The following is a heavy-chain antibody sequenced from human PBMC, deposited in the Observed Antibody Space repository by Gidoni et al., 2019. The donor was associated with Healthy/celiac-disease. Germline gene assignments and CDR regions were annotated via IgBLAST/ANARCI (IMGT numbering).Heavy chain of an antibody. D-gene: IGHD1-26*01. CDR2: INHSGST. J-gene: IGHJ4*02. CDR1: GGSFSGYY. Sequence: QVQLPQWGAGLLKPSETLSLTCAVYGGSFSGYYWSWIRQPPGKGLEWIGEINHSGSTNYNPSLKSRVTISVDTSKNQFSLKLSSVTAADTAVYYCARAGGATEADYWGQGTLVTVSS. V-gene: IGHV4-34*01. CDR3: ARAGGATEADY.